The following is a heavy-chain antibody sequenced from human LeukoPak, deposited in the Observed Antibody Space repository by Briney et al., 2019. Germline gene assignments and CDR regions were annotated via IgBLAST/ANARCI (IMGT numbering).Heavy chain of an antibody. V-gene: IGHV3-23*01. D-gene: IGHD2/OR15-2a*01. J-gene: IGHJ4*02. CDR1: GFTLSSYA. CDR3: AKERSFGTWLGDY. Sequence: PGGSLRLSCAASGFTLSSYAMTWVRQAPGRGLEWVSAISGSGGGTYYADSVKGRFTISRDNSKNTLYLQMNSLRAEDTAVYYCAKERSFGTWLGDYWGQGALVTVSS. CDR2: ISGSGGGT.